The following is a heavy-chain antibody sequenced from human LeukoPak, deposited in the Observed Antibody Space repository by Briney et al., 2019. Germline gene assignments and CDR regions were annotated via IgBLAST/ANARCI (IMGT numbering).Heavy chain of an antibody. D-gene: IGHD6-13*01. CDR3: AREGSEGSSSY. Sequence: GASVKVSCKASGYTFTSYYMHWVRQAPGQGLEWMGIINPSGGSTSYAQRFQGRVTMTRDTSTSTVYMDLSSLRSEDTAVYYCAREGSEGSSSYWGQGTLVTVSS. J-gene: IGHJ4*02. CDR1: GYTFTSYY. CDR2: INPSGGST. V-gene: IGHV1-46*01.